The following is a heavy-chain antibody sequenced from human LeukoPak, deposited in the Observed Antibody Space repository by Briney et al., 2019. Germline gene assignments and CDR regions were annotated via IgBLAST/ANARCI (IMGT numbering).Heavy chain of an antibody. D-gene: IGHD2-2*01. V-gene: IGHV3-9*01. CDR1: GFTFDDYA. J-gene: IGHJ4*02. Sequence: GGSLRLSCAASGFTFDDYAMHWVRQAPGKGLEWVSGISWNSGSIGYADSVKGRFTISRDNAKNSLYLQMNSLRAEDTALYYCAKATGGYCSNTSCRTDFDYWGQGTLVTVSS. CDR2: ISWNSGSI. CDR3: AKATGGYCSNTSCRTDFDY.